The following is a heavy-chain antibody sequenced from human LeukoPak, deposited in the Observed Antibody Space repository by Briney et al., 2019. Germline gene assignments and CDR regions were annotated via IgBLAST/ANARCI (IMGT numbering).Heavy chain of an antibody. CDR1: GGSISSSSYY. CDR2: IYYSGST. CDR3: ARGPPPDFDY. V-gene: IGHV4-39*07. J-gene: IGHJ4*02. Sequence: SETLSLTCTVSGGSISSSSYYWGWIRQPPGKGLEWIGSIYYSGSTYYNPSLKSRVTLSVDTSKNQLSLKLSSVTAADTAVYYCARGPPPDFDYWGRGTLVTVSS.